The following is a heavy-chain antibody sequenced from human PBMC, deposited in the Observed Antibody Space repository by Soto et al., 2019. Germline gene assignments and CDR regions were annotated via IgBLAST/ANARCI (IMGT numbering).Heavy chain of an antibody. J-gene: IGHJ4*02. CDR1: GFTFSSYS. CDR3: ARDLKPYYDILTGYYRGIDY. Sequence: EVQLVESGGGLVKPGGSLRLSCAASGFTFSSYSMNWVRQAPGKGLEWVSSISSSSSYIYYADSVKGRFTISRDNAKNSLYLQMNSLRAEDTAVYYCARDLKPYYDILTGYYRGIDYWGQGTLVTVSS. D-gene: IGHD3-9*01. V-gene: IGHV3-21*01. CDR2: ISSSSSYI.